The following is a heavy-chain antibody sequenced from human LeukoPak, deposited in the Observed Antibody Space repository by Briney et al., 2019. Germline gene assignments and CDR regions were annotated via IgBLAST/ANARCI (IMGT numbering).Heavy chain of an antibody. Sequence: PSETLSLTCSVSGGSMSSYYWSWIRQSPGKGLEWIGYTSYSGNTNYNPSLKSRVTMSVDTSRKQFSLRLTSVTAADTAVYYCTRAPRKAWFDPWGQGTLVTVSS. J-gene: IGHJ5*02. CDR3: TRAPRKAWFDP. V-gene: IGHV4-59*01. CDR2: TSYSGNT. D-gene: IGHD1-14*01. CDR1: GGSMSSYY.